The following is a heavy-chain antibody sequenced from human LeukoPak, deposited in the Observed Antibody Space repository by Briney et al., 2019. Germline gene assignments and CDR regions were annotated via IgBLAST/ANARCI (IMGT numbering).Heavy chain of an antibody. V-gene: IGHV3-30-3*01. CDR3: ARGYCSGGSCYFDY. Sequence: GGSLRLSCAASGFTFSSYAMHWVRQAPGKGLEWVAVISYDGSNKYYADSVKGRFTISRDNSKNTLYLQMNSLRAEDTAVYYCARGYCSGGSCYFDYWGQGTLVTVSS. CDR2: ISYDGSNK. D-gene: IGHD2-15*01. CDR1: GFTFSSYA. J-gene: IGHJ4*02.